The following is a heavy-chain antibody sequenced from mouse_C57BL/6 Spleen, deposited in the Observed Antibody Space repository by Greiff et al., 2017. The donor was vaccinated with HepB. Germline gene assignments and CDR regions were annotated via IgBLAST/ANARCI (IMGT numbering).Heavy chain of an antibody. D-gene: IGHD1-1*01. CDR3: ARPATPVVEWYFDV. CDR1: GFTFSDYG. J-gene: IGHJ1*03. Sequence: EVKLMESGGGLVKPGGSLKLSCAASGFTFSDYGMHWVRQAPEKGLEWVAYISSGSSTIYYADTVKGRFTISRDNAKNTLFLQMTSLRSEDTAMYYCARPATPVVEWYFDVWGTGTTVTVSS. V-gene: IGHV5-17*01. CDR2: ISSGSSTI.